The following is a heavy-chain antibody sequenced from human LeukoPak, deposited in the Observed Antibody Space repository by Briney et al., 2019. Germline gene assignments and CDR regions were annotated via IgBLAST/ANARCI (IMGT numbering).Heavy chain of an antibody. V-gene: IGHV4-4*07. J-gene: IGHJ4*02. Sequence: PSETLSLTCTVSGGSISSYYWSWIRQPAGKGLEWIGRIYTSGSTNYNPSLKSRVTMSVDTSKNQFSLRLSSVTAADTAVYYCASSKPRYCSSTRCYADFDYWGQGTLVAVSS. CDR2: IYTSGST. CDR1: GGSISSYY. CDR3: ASSKPRYCSSTRCYADFDY. D-gene: IGHD2-2*01.